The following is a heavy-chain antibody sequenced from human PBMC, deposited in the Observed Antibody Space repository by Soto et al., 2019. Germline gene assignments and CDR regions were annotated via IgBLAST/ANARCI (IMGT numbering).Heavy chain of an antibody. CDR1: GFIFSNYG. Sequence: QVQLVESGGGVVQPGRSLRLYCAASGFIFSNYGMHWVRQAPGKGLEWVALISYDGSKQYYIDAVKGRFTVSRDNSKNTLYLQTNSLRADDTAVYYCAKEWADTLTGEWGQGTLVTVSS. J-gene: IGHJ4*02. CDR3: AKEWADTLTGE. V-gene: IGHV3-30*18. D-gene: IGHD3-9*01. CDR2: ISYDGSKQ.